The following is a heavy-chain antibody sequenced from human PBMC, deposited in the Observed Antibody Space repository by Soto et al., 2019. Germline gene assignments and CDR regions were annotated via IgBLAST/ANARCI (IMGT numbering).Heavy chain of an antibody. CDR3: ARVGKLDTAMDYYYYMDV. D-gene: IGHD5-18*01. CDR1: GGSISSGTYF. J-gene: IGHJ6*03. CDR2: AHYSGST. V-gene: IGHV4-39*07. Sequence: SETLSLTCTVSGGSISSGTYFWAWIRQPPGKGLEWIGSAHYSGSTHYNPSLQSRVTISVDTSKNQFSLKLSSVTAADTAVYYCARVGKLDTAMDYYYYMDVWGKGTTVTVSS.